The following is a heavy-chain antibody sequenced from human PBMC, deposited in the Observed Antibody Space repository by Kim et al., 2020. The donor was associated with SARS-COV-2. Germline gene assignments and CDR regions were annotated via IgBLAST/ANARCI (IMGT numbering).Heavy chain of an antibody. CDR2: IYPGDSDT. V-gene: IGHV5-51*01. Sequence: GESLKISCKGSGYSFTSYWIGWVRQMPGKGLEWMGIIYPGDSDTRYSPSFQGQVTISADKSISTAYLQWSSLKASDTAMYYCAILQDDYVWGSYRYKYGMDVWGQGTTVTVSS. CDR3: AILQDDYVWGSYRYKYGMDV. CDR1: GYSFTSYW. J-gene: IGHJ6*02. D-gene: IGHD3-16*02.